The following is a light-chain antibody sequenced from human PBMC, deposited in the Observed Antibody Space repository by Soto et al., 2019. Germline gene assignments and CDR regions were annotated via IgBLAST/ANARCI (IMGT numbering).Light chain of an antibody. CDR2: DVS. CDR1: SSVVGRYKF. J-gene: IGLJ1*01. CDR3: CSYAGSYTYV. V-gene: IGLV2-11*01. Sequence: QSVLTQPRSVSGSPGQSVTISCTGNSSVVGRYKFLSWYPQPPGKAPKLMIYDVSKRPSGVPDRFSGSKSGNTASLTISGLQAEDEADYYCCSYAGSYTYVFGTGTKVTVL.